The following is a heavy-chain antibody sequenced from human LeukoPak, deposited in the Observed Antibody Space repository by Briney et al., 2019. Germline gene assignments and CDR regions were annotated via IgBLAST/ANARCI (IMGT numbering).Heavy chain of an antibody. D-gene: IGHD5-12*01. V-gene: IGHV1-8*01. J-gene: IGHJ4*02. CDR3: ARGSRRWLQLLLNY. Sequence: ASVTVSFKASGYTFTSYDINWVRQATGQGLEWMGWMNPNSGNTGYAQKFQGRVTMTRNTSISTAYMELSSLRSEDTAVYYCARGSRRWLQLLLNYWGQGTLVTVSS. CDR2: MNPNSGNT. CDR1: GYTFTSYD.